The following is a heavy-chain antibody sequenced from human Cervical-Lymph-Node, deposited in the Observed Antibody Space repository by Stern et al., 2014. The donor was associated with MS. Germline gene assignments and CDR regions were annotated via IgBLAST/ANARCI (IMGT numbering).Heavy chain of an antibody. CDR1: GGSITNYY. CDR2: IYYSWRT. V-gene: IGHV4-59*01. CDR3: AIDKGMFFL. D-gene: IGHD2/OR15-2a*01. J-gene: IGHJ4*01. Sequence: QLQLQESGPGLVKPSETLTLTCTASGGSITNYYWSWIRQPPGKGLEWIGYIYYSWRTNFNPSLKGRVTISVDASKNQFSLKLSSVTAADTAVYYCAIDKGMFFLWGQGTLVTVSS.